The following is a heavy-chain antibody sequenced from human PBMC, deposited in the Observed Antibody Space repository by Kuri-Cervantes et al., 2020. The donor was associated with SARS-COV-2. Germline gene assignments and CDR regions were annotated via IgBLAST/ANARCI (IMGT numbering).Heavy chain of an antibody. CDR2: IYQAGST. V-gene: IGHV4-30-2*01. Sequence: LRLSCAVSGYSISSGGYSWSWIRQPPGKGLEWIGSIYQAGSTFYNPSLKSRVSISLDRSKNQYSLNLSSVTAADTAVYYCVAAILGVDTGYSQHWGQGTLVTVSS. J-gene: IGHJ1*01. D-gene: IGHD3-3*01. CDR1: GYSISSGGYS. CDR3: VAAILGVDTGYSQH.